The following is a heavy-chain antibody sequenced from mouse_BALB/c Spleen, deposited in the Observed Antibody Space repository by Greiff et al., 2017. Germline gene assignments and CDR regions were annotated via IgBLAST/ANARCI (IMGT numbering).Heavy chain of an antibody. D-gene: IGHD2-1*01. CDR1: GDSITSGY. J-gene: IGHJ3*01. CDR2: ISYSGST. V-gene: IGHV3-8*02. CDR3: ARRGLGYGNFAWFAY. Sequence: EVKVVESGPSLVKPSQTLSLTCSVTGDSITSGYWNWIRKFPGNKLEYMGYISYSGSTYYNPSLKSRISITRDTSKNQYYLQLNSVTTEDTATYYCARRGLGYGNFAWFAYWGQGTLVTVSA.